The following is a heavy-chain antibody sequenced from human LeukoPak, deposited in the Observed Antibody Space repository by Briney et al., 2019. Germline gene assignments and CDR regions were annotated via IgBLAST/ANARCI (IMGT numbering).Heavy chain of an antibody. CDR3: ARGLFPPYYYDRSELTDY. D-gene: IGHD3-22*01. Sequence: EASVTVSCKASGYTFTSYYMHWVRQAPGQGLEWMGIINPSGGSTSYAQKFQGRVTMTRDMSTSTVYMELSSLGSEDTAVYFCARGLFPPYYYDRSELTDYWGQGTLVTVSS. J-gene: IGHJ4*02. V-gene: IGHV1-46*01. CDR1: GYTFTSYY. CDR2: INPSGGST.